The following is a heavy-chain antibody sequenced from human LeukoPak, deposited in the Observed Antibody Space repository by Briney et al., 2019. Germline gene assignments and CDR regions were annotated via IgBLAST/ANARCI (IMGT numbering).Heavy chain of an antibody. Sequence: PSETLSLTCIVSGVSISSGDYYWGWIRQPPGKGVEWLGNIFSSGATYYNPSLKSRVTISVDTSKNQFSLRLSSVTAADTAVYYCARDLAPINDAFNIWGQGTMVTVSS. CDR3: ARDLAPINDAFNI. CDR2: IFSSGAT. CDR1: GVSISSGDYY. J-gene: IGHJ3*02. V-gene: IGHV4-30-4*01. D-gene: IGHD3-9*01.